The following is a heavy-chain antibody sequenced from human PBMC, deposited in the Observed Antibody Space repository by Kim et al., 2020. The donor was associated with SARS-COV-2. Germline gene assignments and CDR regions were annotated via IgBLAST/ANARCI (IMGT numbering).Heavy chain of an antibody. CDR2: ITSQTDGGTT. Sequence: GGSLRLSCAASGFIFSSAWMSWVRQAPGKGLEWVGRITSQTDGGTTDYAAPVKGRFTISRDDSRNTLFVEMNSLRTEDTAVYYCATGTSSRYGWYFDLWGRGTLVTVSS. D-gene: IGHD1-1*01. V-gene: IGHV3-15*01. J-gene: IGHJ2*01. CDR3: ATGTSSRYGWYFDL. CDR1: GFIFSSAW.